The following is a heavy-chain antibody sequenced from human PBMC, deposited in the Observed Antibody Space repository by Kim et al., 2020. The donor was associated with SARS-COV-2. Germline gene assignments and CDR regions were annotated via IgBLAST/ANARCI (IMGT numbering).Heavy chain of an antibody. J-gene: IGHJ6*02. D-gene: IGHD3-3*01. CDR3: ARSVTIFGVVIAYYYYGMDV. V-gene: IGHV3-7*01. Sequence: GGSLRLSCAASGFTFSSYWMSWVRQAPGKGLEWVANIKQDGSEKYYVDSVKGRFTISRDNAKNSLYLQMNSLRAEDTAVYYCARSVTIFGVVIAYYYYGMDVWGQGTTVTVSS. CDR2: IKQDGSEK. CDR1: GFTFSSYW.